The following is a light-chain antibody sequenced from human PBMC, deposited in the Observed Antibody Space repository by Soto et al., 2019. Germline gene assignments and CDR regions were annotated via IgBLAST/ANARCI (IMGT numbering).Light chain of an antibody. CDR2: EVI. J-gene: IGLJ2*01. CDR1: SSDVGGYNY. V-gene: IGLV2-8*01. Sequence: QSVLTQPPSASGSPGQSVTISCTGTSSDVGGYNYVSWYQQHPGKAPKLMIYEVIKRPSGVPDRFSGSKSGNTASLTVSGPQGEDEADYYCSSYAGSNNYVVFGGGTKLTVL. CDR3: SSYAGSNNYVV.